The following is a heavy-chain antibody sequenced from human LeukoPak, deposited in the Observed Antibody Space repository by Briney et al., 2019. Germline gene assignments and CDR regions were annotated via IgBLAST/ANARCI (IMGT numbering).Heavy chain of an antibody. Sequence: GGSLRLSCAASGFNVSSNYMSWVRQAPGKGLEWVSVIYSDGSTYYADSVKGRFTISRDNSKNTLYLQMNSLRAEDTAVYYCARDSSGWPDYWGQGTLVTVSS. CDR1: GFNVSSNY. CDR2: IYSDGST. CDR3: ARDSSGWPDY. D-gene: IGHD6-19*01. J-gene: IGHJ4*02. V-gene: IGHV3-66*01.